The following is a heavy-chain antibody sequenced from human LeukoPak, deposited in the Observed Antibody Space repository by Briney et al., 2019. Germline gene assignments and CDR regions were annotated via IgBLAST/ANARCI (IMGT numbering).Heavy chain of an antibody. Sequence: GGSLRLSCAASGFTVSSNYMSWVRQAPGKGLEWVSVIYSGGSTYYADSVKGRFTIARDNSKNTLYLQMNSLRAEDTAVYYCARSSGSSYDAFDIWGQGTMVTVSS. D-gene: IGHD1-26*01. CDR2: IYSGGST. CDR1: GFTVSSNY. V-gene: IGHV3-66*01. J-gene: IGHJ3*02. CDR3: ARSSGSSYDAFDI.